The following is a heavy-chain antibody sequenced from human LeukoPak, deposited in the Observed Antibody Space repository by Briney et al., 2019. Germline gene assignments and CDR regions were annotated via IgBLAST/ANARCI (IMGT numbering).Heavy chain of an antibody. V-gene: IGHV3-7*03. J-gene: IGHJ3*01. Sequence: GGSLRLSCAASGFTLTNYWMGWVRQAPGKGLEWVANIRPEGSDKYYVDPVKGRSTISRDNAKNSVDLQMNSLRAEDTAVYYCGRDFGLVGTKRSFDLWGQGTMVTVSS. CDR2: IRPEGSDK. D-gene: IGHD1-7*01. CDR3: GRDFGLVGTKRSFDL. CDR1: GFTLTNYW.